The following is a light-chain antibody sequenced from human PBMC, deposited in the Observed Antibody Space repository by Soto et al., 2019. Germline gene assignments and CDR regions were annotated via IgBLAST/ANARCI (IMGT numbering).Light chain of an antibody. CDR3: LQHNTYPLT. J-gene: IGKJ3*01. CDR2: AAS. V-gene: IGKV1-17*03. Sequence: DIQMTQSPSAMSASVGDRVTITCRASQGLNNYLAWFQQKPGKVPQRLIYAASSLQSGVPSRFSGSGSGTEFTLTISSLQPEDFATYYCLQHNTYPLTVGPGTKVDIK. CDR1: QGLNNY.